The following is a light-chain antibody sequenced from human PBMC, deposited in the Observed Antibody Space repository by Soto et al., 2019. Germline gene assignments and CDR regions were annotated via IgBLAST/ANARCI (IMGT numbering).Light chain of an antibody. CDR2: GAS. V-gene: IGKV3-20*01. CDR3: QQYGSSPPSMYT. CDR1: QSVSSSY. J-gene: IGKJ2*01. Sequence: EIVLTQSPGTLSLSPGERATLSCRASQSVSSSYLAWYQQKPGQAPRRLIYGASSRATGIPDRFSGSGSGTDFTLTISRLEPEDFAVYYCQQYGSSPPSMYTFGQGTKLEIK.